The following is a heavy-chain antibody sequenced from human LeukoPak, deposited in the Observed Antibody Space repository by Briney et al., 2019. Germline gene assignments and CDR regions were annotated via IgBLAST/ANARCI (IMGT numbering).Heavy chain of an antibody. CDR1: GYTFTSYY. CDR2: INPSGGST. Sequence: ASVKVSCKASGYTFTSYYMHWVRQAPGQGLEWMGIINPSGGSTSYAQKFQGRVTMTRDMSTSTVYMELSSLRSEDTAVYYCARAAAGTGHFDPWGQGTLVTVSS. CDR3: ARAAAGTGHFDP. D-gene: IGHD6-13*01. V-gene: IGHV1-46*01. J-gene: IGHJ5*02.